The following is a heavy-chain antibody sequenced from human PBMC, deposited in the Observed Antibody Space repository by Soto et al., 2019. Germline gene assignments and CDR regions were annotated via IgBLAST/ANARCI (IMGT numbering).Heavy chain of an antibody. J-gene: IGHJ4*02. CDR3: ASAREEWNYFDY. D-gene: IGHD3-3*01. CDR2: IYHSGST. V-gene: IGHV4-30-2*01. Sequence: QLQLQESGSGLVKPSQTLSLTCAVSGGSISSGGYSWSWIRQTPGKGLEWIGYIYHSGSTYYNPSLKSQITISVDRSKNQFSLKLSSVTAADTAVYYCASAREEWNYFDYWVQGTLVTVSS. CDR1: GGSISSGGYS.